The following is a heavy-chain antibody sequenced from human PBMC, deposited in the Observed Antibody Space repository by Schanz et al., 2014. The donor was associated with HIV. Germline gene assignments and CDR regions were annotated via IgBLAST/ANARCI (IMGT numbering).Heavy chain of an antibody. CDR3: ARDFNIGDQYYFDH. Sequence: QVQLVQSGAEVKKPGASVKVSCKASGYTFTSYYMHWVRQAPGQGLEWMGMINPSGAGTTYARKLQGRVTMTRDTSTSTVYMHLSSLRSDDTAVYFCARDFNIGDQYYFDHWGPGTLVAVSS. D-gene: IGHD2-21*02. CDR1: GYTFTSYY. V-gene: IGHV1-46*04. J-gene: IGHJ4*02. CDR2: INPSGAGT.